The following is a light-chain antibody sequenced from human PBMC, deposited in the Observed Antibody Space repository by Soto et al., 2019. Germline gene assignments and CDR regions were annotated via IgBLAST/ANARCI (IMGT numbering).Light chain of an antibody. CDR2: GAS. CDR1: QSVSSSY. CDR3: QQYGNSPET. J-gene: IGKJ2*01. V-gene: IGKV3-20*01. Sequence: EIVLTQSPGTLSLSPGERATLSCRASQSVSSSYLAWYQQKPGQAPSLLIYGASSRATGIPDRFSGSGSGTDFTLTISRLEPEDVAVYYCQQYGNSPETFGQGTKLEIK.